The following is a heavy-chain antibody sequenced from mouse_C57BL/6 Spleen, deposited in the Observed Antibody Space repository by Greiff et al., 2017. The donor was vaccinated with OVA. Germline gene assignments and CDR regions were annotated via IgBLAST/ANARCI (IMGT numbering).Heavy chain of an antibody. Sequence: EVKVEESGGGLVKPGGSLKLSCAASGFTFSSYAMSWVRQTPEKRLEWVATISDGGSYTYYPDNVKGRFTISRDNAKNNLYLQMSHLKSEDTAMYYCARDSSMVKGPFAYWGQGTLVTVSA. D-gene: IGHD2-2*01. CDR2: ISDGGSYT. CDR1: GFTFSSYA. CDR3: ARDSSMVKGPFAY. J-gene: IGHJ3*01. V-gene: IGHV5-4*01.